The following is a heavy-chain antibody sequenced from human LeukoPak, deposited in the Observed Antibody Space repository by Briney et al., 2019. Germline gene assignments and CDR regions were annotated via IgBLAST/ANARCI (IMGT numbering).Heavy chain of an antibody. J-gene: IGHJ4*02. CDR2: ISYDGSNK. CDR1: GFTFSSYA. V-gene: IGHV3-30*04. Sequence: GGSLRLSCAASGFTFSSYAMHWVRQAPGKGLEWVAVISYDGSNKYYADSVKGRFTISRDNSKNTLYLQMNSLRAEDTAVYYCARARESFGFDYWGQGTLVTVSS. CDR3: ARARESFGFDY. D-gene: IGHD3-10*01.